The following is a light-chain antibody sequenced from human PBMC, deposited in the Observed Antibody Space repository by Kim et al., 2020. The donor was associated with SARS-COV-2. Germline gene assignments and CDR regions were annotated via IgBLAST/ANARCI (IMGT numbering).Light chain of an antibody. CDR2: EVN. CDR1: GGDVGGYNY. V-gene: IGLV2-8*01. CDR3: STYGGSSNLI. J-gene: IGLJ2*01. Sequence: GQSVAIACTGTGGDVGGYNYVSWFQQHPGKGPKLMIFEVNKRPSGVPDRFSGSKSGNAASLTVAELRAEDEADYYCSTYGGSSNLIFGGGTQRTVL.